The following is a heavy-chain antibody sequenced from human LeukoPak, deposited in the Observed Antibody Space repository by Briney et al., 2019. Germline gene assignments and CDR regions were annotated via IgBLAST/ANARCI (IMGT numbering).Heavy chain of an antibody. CDR2: IKQDGSEK. V-gene: IGHV3-7*03. CDR3: ARAYSSGWYFHYFDY. D-gene: IGHD6-19*01. J-gene: IGHJ4*02. CDR1: GFTFSSFW. Sequence: PGGSLRLSCAASGFTFSSFWMSWVRQAPGKGLEWVANIKQDGSEKYYVDSVKGRFTISRDNAKNSLYLQMNSLRAEATAVYYCARAYSSGWYFHYFDYWGQGTLVTVSS.